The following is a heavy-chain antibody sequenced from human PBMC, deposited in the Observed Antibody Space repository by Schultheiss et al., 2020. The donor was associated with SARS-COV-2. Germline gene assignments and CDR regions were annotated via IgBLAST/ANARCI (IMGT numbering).Heavy chain of an antibody. CDR1: GGSISSYY. J-gene: IGHJ6*02. CDR2: IYYSGST. V-gene: IGHV4-59*08. CDR3: ASGNFGELAGGMDV. Sequence: SETLSLTCTVSGGSISSYYWSWIRQPPGKGLEWIGYIYYSGSTYYNPSLKSRVTISVDTSKNQFSLKLSSVTAADTAVYYCASGNFGELAGGMDVWGQGTTVTVSS. D-gene: IGHD3-10*01.